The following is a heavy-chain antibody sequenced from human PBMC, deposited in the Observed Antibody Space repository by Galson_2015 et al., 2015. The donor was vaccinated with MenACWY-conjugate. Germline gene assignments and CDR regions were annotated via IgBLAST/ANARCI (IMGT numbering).Heavy chain of an antibody. CDR1: GLTFSSYW. Sequence: SLRLSCAASGLTFSSYWMHWVRQSPGKGLVWVSRINSDGSSANYADSVKGRFTISRDNAKNTLYLQMNSLRAEDTAVYYCATYCSSPSCYANGAYWGQGTLVTVSS. CDR2: INSDGSSA. D-gene: IGHD2-2*01. V-gene: IGHV3-74*01. J-gene: IGHJ4*02. CDR3: ATYCSSPSCYANGAY.